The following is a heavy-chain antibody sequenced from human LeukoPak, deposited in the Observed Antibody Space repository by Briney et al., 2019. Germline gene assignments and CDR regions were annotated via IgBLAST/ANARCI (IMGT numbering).Heavy chain of an antibody. CDR2: ISWDGGST. V-gene: IGHV3-43*01. Sequence: GGSLRLSCAASGFTFDDYTMHWVRHAPGKGLEWVSLISWDGGSTYYADSVKGRFTISRDNSKNSLYLQMNSLRTEDTALYYCAKDIGPGIAAALDYWGQGTLVTVSS. D-gene: IGHD6-13*01. J-gene: IGHJ4*02. CDR1: GFTFDDYT. CDR3: AKDIGPGIAAALDY.